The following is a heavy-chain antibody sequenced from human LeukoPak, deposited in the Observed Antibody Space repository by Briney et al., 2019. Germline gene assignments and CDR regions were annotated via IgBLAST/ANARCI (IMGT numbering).Heavy chain of an antibody. CDR1: GFTFSSYG. J-gene: IGHJ6*02. Sequence: GGSLRLSCAASGFTFSSYGMHWVRQAPGKGLEWVAVIWYDGSNKYYADSVKGRFTISRDNSKNTLYLRMNSLRAEDTAVYYCARGDYLAAAGYYYYGMDVWGQGTTVTVSS. V-gene: IGHV3-33*01. CDR3: ARGDYLAAAGYYYYGMDV. CDR2: IWYDGSNK. D-gene: IGHD6-13*01.